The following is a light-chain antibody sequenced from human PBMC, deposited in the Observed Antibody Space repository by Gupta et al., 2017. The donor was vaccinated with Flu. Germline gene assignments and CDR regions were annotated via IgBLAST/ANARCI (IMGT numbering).Light chain of an antibody. J-gene: IGKJ1*01. CDR1: QTVSSTY. CDR2: GAS. Sequence: EVVLTQSPGTLSLSPGERATLSCRASQTVSSTYLAWYQQKPGQAPRLLIYGASSRATGIPDRFSGSGSGTDFTLSISRLESEDFAVYYCQQYGSSPWMFGQGTKVESK. CDR3: QQYGSSPWM. V-gene: IGKV3-20*01.